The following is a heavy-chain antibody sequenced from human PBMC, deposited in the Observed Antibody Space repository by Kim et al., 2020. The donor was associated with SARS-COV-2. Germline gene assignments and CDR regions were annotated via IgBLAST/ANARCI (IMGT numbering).Heavy chain of an antibody. D-gene: IGHD6-19*01. Sequence: VKGRFTISRDHSKNPLYLQMNSLRAEDTAVYYCAKELGQWLGGLYGMDVWGQGTTVTVSS. J-gene: IGHJ6*02. V-gene: IGHV3-33*06. CDR3: AKELGQWLGGLYGMDV.